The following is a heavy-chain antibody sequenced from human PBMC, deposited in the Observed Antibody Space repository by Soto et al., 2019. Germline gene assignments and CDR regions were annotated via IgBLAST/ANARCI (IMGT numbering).Heavy chain of an antibody. Sequence: GSGPTLVNPTQTLTLTCTFSGLSLSTSGMCVSWIRQPPGKALEWLALIDWDDDKYYSTSLKTRPTISKDTSKNQVVLTMTNMDPVDTATYYCARIPVNDSSGYYSNWYYYYGMDVWGQGTTVTVSS. CDR2: IDWDDDK. CDR1: GLSLSTSGMC. J-gene: IGHJ6*02. D-gene: IGHD3-22*01. V-gene: IGHV2-70*01. CDR3: ARIPVNDSSGYYSNWYYYYGMDV.